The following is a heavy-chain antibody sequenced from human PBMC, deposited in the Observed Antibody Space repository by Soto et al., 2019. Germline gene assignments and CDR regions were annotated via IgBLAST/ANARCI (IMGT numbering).Heavy chain of an antibody. D-gene: IGHD3-16*01. J-gene: IGHJ4*02. CDR2: IYYSGST. CDR1: GGSISSYY. V-gene: IGHV4-59*01. CDR3: AREWGRRPGY. Sequence: QVQLQESGPGLVKPSETLSLTCTVSGGSISSYYWSWIRQPPGKGLEWIGSIYYSGSTNYNPSHKXXVXIXXDTAKSQYSPKLRTVTASDTVVDYCAREWGRRPGYWGQGTMVTVST.